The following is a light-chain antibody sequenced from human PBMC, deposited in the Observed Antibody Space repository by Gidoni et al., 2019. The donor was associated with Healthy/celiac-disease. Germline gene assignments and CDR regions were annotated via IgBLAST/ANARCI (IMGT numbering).Light chain of an antibody. J-gene: IGKJ4*01. CDR1: QSVSSY. CDR2: DAS. CDR3: QQRSNWLALT. V-gene: IGKV3-11*01. Sequence: EIVLTQSQATLSLSPGERATLSCRASQSVSSYLAWYQRKPGQAPRLLIYDASNRATGIPAWFSGSGSGTDFTLTISSLEPEDFAVYYCQQRSNWLALTFGGGTKVEIK.